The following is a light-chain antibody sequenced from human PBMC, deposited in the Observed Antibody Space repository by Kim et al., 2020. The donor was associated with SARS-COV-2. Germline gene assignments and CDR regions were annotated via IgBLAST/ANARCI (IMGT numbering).Light chain of an antibody. CDR2: DVS. CDR1: SSDIGISDY. V-gene: IGLV2-14*03. Sequence: GQSITISGTGTSSDIGISDYVSWSEQHPGKAPKLMIYDVSKRPPGVSDRFSGSKSGNTASLTISGLQAEDEADYYCASYTSTYTWVFGVGTQLTVL. J-gene: IGLJ3*02. CDR3: ASYTSTYTWV.